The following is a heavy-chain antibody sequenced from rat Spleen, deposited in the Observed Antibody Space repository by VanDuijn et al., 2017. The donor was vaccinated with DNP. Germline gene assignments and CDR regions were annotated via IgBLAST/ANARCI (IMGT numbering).Heavy chain of an antibody. Sequence: EVQLVESGGGLVQPGESLKLSCAASGFTFSHHYMAWVRQAPPKGLEWVASISTGSGNTYYRDSVKGRFTIFRDNAKSTLYLQMDSLRSEETATYYCATGTFAYWGQGTLVTVSS. CDR1: GFTFSHHY. V-gene: IGHV5S11*01. J-gene: IGHJ3*01. CDR3: ATGTFAY. CDR2: ISTGSGNT.